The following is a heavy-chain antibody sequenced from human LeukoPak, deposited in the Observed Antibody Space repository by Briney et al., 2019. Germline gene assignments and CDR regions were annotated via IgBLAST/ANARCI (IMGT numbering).Heavy chain of an antibody. CDR3: ARIAAAGNRRLNY. D-gene: IGHD6-13*01. J-gene: IGHJ4*02. V-gene: IGHV1-8*01. CDR2: MNPNSGNT. Sequence: ASVKVSCKASGYTFTSYDINWVRQATGQGLEWMGWMNPNSGNTGYAQKFQGRITMTRNTSVSTAYMELSSLTSEDTAVYYCARIAAAGNRRLNYWGQGTLVTVSS. CDR1: GYTFTSYD.